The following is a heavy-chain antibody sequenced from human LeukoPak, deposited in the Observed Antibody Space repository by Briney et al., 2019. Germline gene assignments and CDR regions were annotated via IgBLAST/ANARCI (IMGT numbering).Heavy chain of an antibody. CDR3: AKVGPYTSDYYDSSGYYYFDFDI. CDR2: ISGSGGST. V-gene: IGHV3-23*01. CDR1: GFTFGIYA. D-gene: IGHD3-22*01. Sequence: GGSLRLSCAASGFTFGIYAINWVRQAPGKGLEWVSAISGSGGSTYYADSVKGRFTISRDNSKNTVYLQMNTLRADDTAVYYCAKVGPYTSDYYDSSGYYYFDFDIWGQGTMVTVSS. J-gene: IGHJ3*02.